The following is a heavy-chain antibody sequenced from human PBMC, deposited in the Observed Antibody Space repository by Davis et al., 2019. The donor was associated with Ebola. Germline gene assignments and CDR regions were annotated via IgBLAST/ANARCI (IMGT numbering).Heavy chain of an antibody. CDR3: ARDWPEDYYYYYGMDV. D-gene: IGHD1-14*01. J-gene: IGHJ6*04. CDR2: IKQDGSEK. V-gene: IGHV3-7*01. Sequence: GGSLRLSCAASGFTFSSYGMHWVRQAPGKGLEWVANIKQDGSEKYYVDSVKGRFTISRDNAKNSLYLQMNSLRAEDTAVYYCARDWPEDYYYYYGMDVWGKGTTVTVSS. CDR1: GFTFSSYG.